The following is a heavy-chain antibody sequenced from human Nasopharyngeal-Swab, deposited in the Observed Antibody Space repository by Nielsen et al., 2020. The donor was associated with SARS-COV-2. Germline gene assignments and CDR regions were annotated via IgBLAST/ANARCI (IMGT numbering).Heavy chain of an antibody. J-gene: IGHJ6*02. V-gene: IGHV3-33*03. D-gene: IGHD5-24*01. CDR3: AKDVRMADHYYHGMDV. CDR2: TWYDGSNT. CDR1: GFTFSNYG. Sequence: GEFLKISCATSGFTFSNYGMHWVRQAPGKGLEWVAVTWYDGSNTYYGDSVKGRFTISRDDSKNTHYLQMNSLRPEDTAVYYCAKDVRMADHYYHGMDVWGQGTTVTVSS.